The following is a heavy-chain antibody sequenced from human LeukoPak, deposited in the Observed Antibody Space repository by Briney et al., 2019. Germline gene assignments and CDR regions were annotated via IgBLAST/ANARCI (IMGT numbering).Heavy chain of an antibody. CDR2: INPNSGGT. CDR3: ARVDTTTLTTYGSFNS. V-gene: IGHV1-2*02. Sequence: ASVKVTFKSSGYTFTGYDMHWVRQAPGQGLEWMGWINPNSGGTNYAQQFQGRVTMTRDTSISTAYMELSRLRSDDTAMYYCARVDTTTLTTYGSFNSCGQGTMVTVSS. D-gene: IGHD4-17*01. CDR1: GYTFTGYD. J-gene: IGHJ3*02.